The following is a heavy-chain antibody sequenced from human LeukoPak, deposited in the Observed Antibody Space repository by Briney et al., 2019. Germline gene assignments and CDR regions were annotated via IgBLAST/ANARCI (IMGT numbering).Heavy chain of an antibody. D-gene: IGHD3-3*01. Sequence: GQSLRLSCAPSGFTSSTYAMSWVRQAPRKRLEWVSAISGSGGSTYYADSVKGRFTISRDNSKNTLYLQMNSLRAEDTAVYYCARRRFLEWLFFDYWGQGTLVTVSS. CDR1: GFTSSTYA. J-gene: IGHJ4*02. CDR2: ISGSGGST. V-gene: IGHV3-23*01. CDR3: ARRRFLEWLFFDY.